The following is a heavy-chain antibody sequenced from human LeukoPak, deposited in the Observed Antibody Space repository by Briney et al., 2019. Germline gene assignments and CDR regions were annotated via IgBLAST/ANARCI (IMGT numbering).Heavy chain of an antibody. V-gene: IGHV4-34*01. CDR3: ARVSGIMISLGGVISYFDY. CDR1: GGSFNDYY. CDR2: INHSGGT. Sequence: SETLSLTCALYGGSFNDYYWTWIRQPPGKGLEWIGGINHSGGTDYNPSLRSRVTISVDPSKNHLSLQLSSVTAADTGVYYCARVSGIMISLGGVISYFDYWGQGTLVTVSS. J-gene: IGHJ4*02. D-gene: IGHD3-16*02.